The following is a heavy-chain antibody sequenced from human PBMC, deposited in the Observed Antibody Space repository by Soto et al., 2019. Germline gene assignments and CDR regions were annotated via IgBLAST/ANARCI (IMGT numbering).Heavy chain of an antibody. D-gene: IGHD6-19*01. CDR1: GFTVSSYG. J-gene: IGHJ5*02. V-gene: IGHV3-30*18. CDR2: ISYDGSNK. CDR3: AKVSSGWYGGSGWFDP. Sequence: GGSLRLSCGVSGFTVSSYGMHWVRQAPGKGLEWVAVISYDGSNKYYADSVKGRFTISRDNSKNTLYLQMNSLRAEDTAVYYCAKVSSGWYGGSGWFDPWGQGTLVTVSS.